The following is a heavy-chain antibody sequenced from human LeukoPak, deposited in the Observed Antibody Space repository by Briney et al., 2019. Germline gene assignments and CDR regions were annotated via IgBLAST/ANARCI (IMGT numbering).Heavy chain of an antibody. J-gene: IGHJ4*02. CDR3: AREHNYYDSSGYYYAQSYYFDY. D-gene: IGHD3-22*01. CDR2: IGTAGDT. Sequence: GGSLRLSCAASGFTFSSYDMHWVRHATGKGLEWVSAIGTAGDTYYPGSVKGRFTISRENAKNSLYLQMNSLRAGDTAVYYCAREHNYYDSSGYYYAQSYYFDYWGQGTLVTVSS. CDR1: GFTFSSYD. V-gene: IGHV3-13*01.